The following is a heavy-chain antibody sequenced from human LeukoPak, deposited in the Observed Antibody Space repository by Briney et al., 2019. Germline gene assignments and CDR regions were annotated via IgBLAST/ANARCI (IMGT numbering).Heavy chain of an antibody. CDR3: AKLGGWYYFDY. J-gene: IGHJ4*02. D-gene: IGHD6-19*01. V-gene: IGHV3-23*01. CDR2: ISGSGGST. CDR1: GFTFSSYA. Sequence: GGSLRLSCAASGFTFSSYAMSWVRQAPGKGLEWVSAISGSGGSTYYADSVKGRFTISRDNSKTTPYLQMNSLRAEDTAVYYCAKLGGWYYFDYWGQGTLVTVSS.